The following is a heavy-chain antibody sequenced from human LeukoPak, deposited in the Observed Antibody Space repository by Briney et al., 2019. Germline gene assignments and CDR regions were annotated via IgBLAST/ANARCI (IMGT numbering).Heavy chain of an antibody. V-gene: IGHV3-23*01. CDR3: ARQHDYGDYYFDY. CDR2: ISGSGGST. Sequence: GGSLRLSCAASGFTFSSYGMSWVRQAPGKGLEWVSAISGSGGSTYHADSVRGRFTISRDSSKNTLYLQMNSLRAEDTAVYYCARQHDYGDYYFDYWGQGTLVTVSS. D-gene: IGHD4-17*01. J-gene: IGHJ4*02. CDR1: GFTFSSYG.